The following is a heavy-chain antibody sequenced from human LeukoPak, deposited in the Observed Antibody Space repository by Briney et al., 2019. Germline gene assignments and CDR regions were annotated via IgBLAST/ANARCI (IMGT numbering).Heavy chain of an antibody. Sequence: ASVKVSCKASGYTFTKYAMNWVRQAPGQGLEWMGWINPNSGGTNYAQKFQGRVTMTRDTSISTAYMELSRLRSDDTAVYYCASDYYGSGSYYGLYYYYYMDVWGKGTTVTISS. CDR3: ASDYYGSGSYYGLYYYYYMDV. D-gene: IGHD3-10*01. J-gene: IGHJ6*03. CDR1: GYTFTKYA. CDR2: INPNSGGT. V-gene: IGHV1-2*02.